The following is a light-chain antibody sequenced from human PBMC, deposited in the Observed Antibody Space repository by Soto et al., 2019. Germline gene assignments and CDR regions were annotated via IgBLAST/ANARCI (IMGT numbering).Light chain of an antibody. V-gene: IGKV1-5*01. J-gene: IGKJ1*01. CDR3: QQYENYWT. CDR1: QGISSW. Sequence: DIHITQYPSSVSASVGDRVTITFRASQGISSWLAWYQQKPGKAPKLLIYDASNLDSGVPSRFSGSGSGTEFSLTISNLQPDDCATYYCQQYENYWTFGQGTKVEI. CDR2: DAS.